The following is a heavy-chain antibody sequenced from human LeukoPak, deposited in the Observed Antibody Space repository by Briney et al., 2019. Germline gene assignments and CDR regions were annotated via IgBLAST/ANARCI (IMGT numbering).Heavy chain of an antibody. CDR1: GFTFSNYW. J-gene: IGHJ4*02. Sequence: GGSLRLSCVASGFTFSNYWMHWVREAPEKGLVWVSRINSDGSSTSYADSVKGRFTISRDNAKNTLYLQMNSLRAEDTAVYYCARGYSYGYRIDYWGQGTLVTVSS. V-gene: IGHV3-74*01. CDR2: INSDGSST. CDR3: ARGYSYGYRIDY. D-gene: IGHD5-18*01.